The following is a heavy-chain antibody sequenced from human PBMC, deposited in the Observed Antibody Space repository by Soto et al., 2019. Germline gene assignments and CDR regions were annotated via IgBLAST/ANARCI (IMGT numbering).Heavy chain of an antibody. D-gene: IGHD3-3*01. V-gene: IGHV3-53*01. J-gene: IGHJ4*02. CDR2: IYSGGST. Sequence: PGGSLRLSCAASGFTVSSNYMSWVRQAPGKGLEWVSVIYSGGSTYYADSVKGRFTISRDNSKNTLYLQMNSLRAEDTAVYYCARALETIFRVVTGGYYFDYWGQGTMVTVYS. CDR3: ARALETIFRVVTGGYYFDY. CDR1: GFTVSSNY.